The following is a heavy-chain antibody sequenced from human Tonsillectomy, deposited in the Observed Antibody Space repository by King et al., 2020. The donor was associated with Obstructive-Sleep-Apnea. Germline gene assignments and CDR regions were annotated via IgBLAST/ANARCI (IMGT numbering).Heavy chain of an antibody. CDR1: GFTFSSYA. CDR2: IVGGGVST. Sequence: VQLVQSGGGLVQPGGSLRLSCAASGFTFSSYAMSWVRQAPGKGLERVSAIVGGGVSTYYADSVKGRFTISRDNSNNTLYLQMDSLRAEDTAVYYCAKGYDILTDYYKSGYFDYWGQGTLVTVSS. V-gene: IGHV3-23*04. CDR3: AKGYDILTDYYKSGYFDY. D-gene: IGHD3-9*01. J-gene: IGHJ4*02.